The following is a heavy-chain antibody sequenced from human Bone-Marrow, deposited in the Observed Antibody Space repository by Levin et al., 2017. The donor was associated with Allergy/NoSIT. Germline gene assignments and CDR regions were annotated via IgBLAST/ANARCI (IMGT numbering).Heavy chain of an antibody. J-gene: IGHJ4*02. CDR2: IEKDGNEM. Sequence: GESLKISCAASGFTFNLYWMNWIRQAPGKGLEWVANIEKDGNEMHYVDSVEGRFTISRDNAKNVLYLVMSSLRVEDTALYYCGTDVGIAGADMNYWGQGVLVTVSS. D-gene: IGHD6-19*01. CDR1: GFTFNLYW. V-gene: IGHV3-7*01. CDR3: GTDVGIAGADMNY.